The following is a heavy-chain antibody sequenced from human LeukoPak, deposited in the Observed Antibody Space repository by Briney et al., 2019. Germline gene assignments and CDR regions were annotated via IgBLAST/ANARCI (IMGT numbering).Heavy chain of an antibody. CDR1: GGSISSYY. Sequence: PSETLSLTCTVSGGSISSYYWSWIRQPPGKGLEGSGYIYYSGSTNYNPSLKSRVTISVDTSKNQFSLKLSSVTAADTAVYYCARGRLNVATTYYYYYGMDVWGQGTTVTVSS. CDR2: IYYSGST. V-gene: IGHV4-59*01. CDR3: ARGRLNVATTYYYYYGMDV. D-gene: IGHD5-12*01. J-gene: IGHJ6*02.